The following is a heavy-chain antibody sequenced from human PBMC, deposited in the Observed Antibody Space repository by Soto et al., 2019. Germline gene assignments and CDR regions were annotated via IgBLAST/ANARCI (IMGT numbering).Heavy chain of an antibody. D-gene: IGHD4-17*01. J-gene: IGHJ5*02. Sequence: QVQLVESGGGVVQPGRSLRLSCAASGFTFRSYTLHWVRQATGKGLEWVAVISYDGSNKYYADSVKGRFTISRDNSKNTLYLQMNSLRPEDTAVYYCAKDPAPYGDYGNWFDPWGQGTLVTVSS. CDR2: ISYDGSNK. CDR3: AKDPAPYGDYGNWFDP. V-gene: IGHV3-30*04. CDR1: GFTFRSYT.